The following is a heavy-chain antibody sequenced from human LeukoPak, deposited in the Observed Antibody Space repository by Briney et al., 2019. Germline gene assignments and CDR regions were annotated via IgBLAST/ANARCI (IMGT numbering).Heavy chain of an antibody. D-gene: IGHD6-13*01. CDR1: GLTFSSSW. CDR2: ISYDGSNK. J-gene: IGHJ4*02. Sequence: GGSLRLSCAVSGLTFSSSWMDWVRQAPGKGLEWVAVISYDGSNKYYADSVKGRFTISRDDSQNTVYLQMNSVRAEDTAIYFCAKGRCGDSSCWYFDAWAKGTRVTVSS. V-gene: IGHV3-30*18. CDR3: AKGRCGDSSCWYFDA.